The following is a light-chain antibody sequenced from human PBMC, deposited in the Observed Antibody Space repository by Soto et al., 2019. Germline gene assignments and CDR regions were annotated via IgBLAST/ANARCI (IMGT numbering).Light chain of an antibody. J-gene: IGKJ4*01. CDR1: QSLGSSY. CDR2: GGS. V-gene: IGKV3-20*01. Sequence: EIVLTQSPGTLSLSPGDRATLSCRASQSLGSSYLAWYQQKPGQAPRLLIYGGSSRAADIPDRFSGSGSATDFTLTISRLEPEDFAVYYCQQYGSSPLTFGGGTKLDIK. CDR3: QQYGSSPLT.